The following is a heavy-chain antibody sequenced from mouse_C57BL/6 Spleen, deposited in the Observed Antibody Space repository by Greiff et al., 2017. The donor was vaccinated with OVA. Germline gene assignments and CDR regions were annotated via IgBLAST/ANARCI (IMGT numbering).Heavy chain of an antibody. CDR2: ISSGSSTI. CDR3: ARRAVVAYYYAMDY. J-gene: IGHJ4*01. Sequence: EVKLMESGGGLVKPGGSLKLSCAASVFTFSDYGMHWVRQAPEKGLEWVAYISSGSSTIYYADTVKGRFTISRDNAKNTLFLQMTSLRSEDTAMYYCARRAVVAYYYAMDYWGQGTSVTVSS. CDR1: VFTFSDYG. V-gene: IGHV5-17*01. D-gene: IGHD1-1*01.